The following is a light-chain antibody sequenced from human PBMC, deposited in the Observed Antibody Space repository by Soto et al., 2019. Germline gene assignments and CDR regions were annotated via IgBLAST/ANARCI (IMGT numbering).Light chain of an antibody. CDR1: KGIGNL. V-gene: IGKV1-17*01. J-gene: IGKJ1*01. CDR2: AAS. Sequence: DIQMTQSPSSLSASVGDRVTITCRASKGIGNLLGWFQQKPGKAPKRLIYAASSLESGVPSRFSGSGSGTEFTLTISSLQPEDFATYYCLQHNSYPQTFGQGTKVEIK. CDR3: LQHNSYPQT.